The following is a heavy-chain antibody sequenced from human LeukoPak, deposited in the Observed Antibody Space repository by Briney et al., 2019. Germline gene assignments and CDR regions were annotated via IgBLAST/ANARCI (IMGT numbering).Heavy chain of an antibody. Sequence: SETLSLTCTVSGGSISSYYWSWIRIRQPAGKGLEWIGRIHSSGNTNYNPSLKGRVTMSVDTSKNQFSLSLPSVTAADTAVYYCARTTAHWYFDLWGRGTLVSVSS. D-gene: IGHD2-21*02. CDR1: GGSISSYY. V-gene: IGHV4-4*07. J-gene: IGHJ2*01. CDR3: ARTTAHWYFDL. CDR2: IHSSGNT.